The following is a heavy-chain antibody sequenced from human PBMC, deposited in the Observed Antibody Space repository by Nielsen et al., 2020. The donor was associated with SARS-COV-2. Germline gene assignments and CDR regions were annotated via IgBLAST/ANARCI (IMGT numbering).Heavy chain of an antibody. D-gene: IGHD2-15*01. Sequence: GESLKISCVGAGFGFGQSWMRWVRQAPGKGLEWVSYISSSGSAKYYADSVKGRFTISRDNAKNSVYLQMNSLRAEDTAVYYCARVSLNADYYYGMDVWGQGTTVTVSS. CDR3: ARVSLNADYYYGMDV. CDR2: ISSSGSAK. J-gene: IGHJ6*02. V-gene: IGHV3-48*03. CDR1: GFGFGQSW.